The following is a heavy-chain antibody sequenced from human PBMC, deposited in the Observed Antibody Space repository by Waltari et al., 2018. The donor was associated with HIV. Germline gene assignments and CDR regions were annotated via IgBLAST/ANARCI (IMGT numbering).Heavy chain of an antibody. V-gene: IGHV3-11*01. CDR1: NFVFSDNY. CDR2: IGPSGSTT. Sequence: QRQLVESGGDLIKPGGSLGLSCAASNFVFSDNYMTWVRQAPGEGIECVAYIGPSGSTTYYAASVKGRFSISRDNAKNSLSLQMNSLRVEDTAVYFCARYCICSTISGWMDVWGQGTAVTVSS. J-gene: IGHJ6*02. D-gene: IGHD6-19*01. CDR3: ARYCICSTISGWMDV.